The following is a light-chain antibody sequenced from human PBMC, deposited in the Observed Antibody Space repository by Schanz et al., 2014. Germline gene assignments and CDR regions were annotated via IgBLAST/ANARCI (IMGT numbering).Light chain of an antibody. CDR2: DAS. V-gene: IGKV3D-15*01. CDR3: QQYNNWPPWT. J-gene: IGKJ1*01. Sequence: EIVLTQSPATLSLSPGERATLSCRASENVNTNLAWYQQRPGQAPTLLIFDASNRASGIPARFSGSGSGTEFTLTVSSLQSEDFAIYYCQQYNNWPPWTFGQGTKVEVK. CDR1: ENVNTN.